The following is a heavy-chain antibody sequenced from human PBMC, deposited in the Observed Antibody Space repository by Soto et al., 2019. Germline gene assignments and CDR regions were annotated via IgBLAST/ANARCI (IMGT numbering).Heavy chain of an antibody. CDR2: ISGRSGPGAT. V-gene: IGHV3-23*01. CDR3: AKHAVTGPNWYFDL. CDR1: GFTFSSYA. D-gene: IGHD4-4*01. Sequence: EVQLLESGGGLVQPGGSLRLSCAASGFTFSSYAMTWVRQAPGTGLEWVSAISGRSGPGATFYADSVKGRVSISRDDSKNTVSQQMTSLRAEDTAIYHCAKHAVTGPNWYFDLWGRGTLVTVSS. J-gene: IGHJ2*01.